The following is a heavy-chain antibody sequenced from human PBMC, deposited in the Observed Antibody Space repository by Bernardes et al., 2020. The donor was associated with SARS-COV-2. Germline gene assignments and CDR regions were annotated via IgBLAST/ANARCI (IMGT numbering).Heavy chain of an antibody. CDR3: AREEGLDESYTVNYGMDV. J-gene: IGHJ6*02. Sequence: GGSLRLSCAASGFTFSGSGMNWVRQAPGKGLEWVAVIWTAGSYKYYADSVKGRFTISRDNSKNTVNLQMNSLRAEDTAVYYCAREEGLDESYTVNYGMDVWGQGATGTLSS. D-gene: IGHD1-26*01. CDR1: GFTFSGSG. V-gene: IGHV3-33*01. CDR2: IWTAGSYK.